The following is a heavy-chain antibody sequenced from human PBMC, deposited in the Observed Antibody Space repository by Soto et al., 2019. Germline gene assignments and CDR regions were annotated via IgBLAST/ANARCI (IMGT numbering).Heavy chain of an antibody. D-gene: IGHD6-13*01. CDR2: IYYSGST. J-gene: IGHJ6*02. V-gene: IGHV4-59*08. Sequence: NPSETLSLTCTVSGGSISNYYWSWIRQPPGKGLEWIGYIYYSGSTNYDPSLKSRVTISVDTSKNQFSLKLSSVTAADTAVYYCARRGKGSSWPYQYAMDLRAQRTTVTVSS. CDR3: ARRGKGSSWPYQYAMDL. CDR1: GGSISNYY.